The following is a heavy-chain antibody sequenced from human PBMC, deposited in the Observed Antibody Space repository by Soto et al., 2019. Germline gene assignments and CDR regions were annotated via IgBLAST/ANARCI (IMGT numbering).Heavy chain of an antibody. CDR2: IYHSGST. D-gene: IGHD3-22*01. V-gene: IGHV4-30-2*01. CDR3: ARGYDSSGYYPDY. Sequence: QLQLQESGSGLVKPSQTLSLTCAVSGGSISSGGYSWSWIRQPPGKGLEWIGYIYHSGSTYYNPSLKSRVTISVDRSKNQFSLKLSSVTAADKYVYYCARGYDSSGYYPDYWGQGTLVTVSS. J-gene: IGHJ4*02. CDR1: GGSISSGGYS.